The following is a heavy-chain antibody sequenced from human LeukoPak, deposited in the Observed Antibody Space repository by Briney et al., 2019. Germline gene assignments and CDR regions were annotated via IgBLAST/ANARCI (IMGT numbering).Heavy chain of an antibody. D-gene: IGHD4-17*01. V-gene: IGHV3-23*01. CDR3: AHDPYGDYQYYFDY. Sequence: GGSLRLSCAASGFTFSSYAMSWVRQAPGKGLEWVSAISGSGGSTYYADSVKGRFTISRDNSKNTLYLQMNSLRAEDTAVYYCAHDPYGDYQYYFDYWGQGTLVTVSS. CDR2: ISGSGGST. CDR1: GFTFSSYA. J-gene: IGHJ4*02.